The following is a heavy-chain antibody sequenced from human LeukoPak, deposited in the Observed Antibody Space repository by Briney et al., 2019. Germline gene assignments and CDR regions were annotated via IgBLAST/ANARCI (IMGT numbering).Heavy chain of an antibody. D-gene: IGHD3-22*01. Sequence: PSETLSLTCTVSGGSISSYYWSWIRQPPGKGLEWIGYIYYRGSTNYNPSLKSRVTISVDTSKNQFSLKLSSVTAADTAVYYCARLGYYDSSGYYEDTFAFDIWGQGTMVTVSS. J-gene: IGHJ3*02. CDR1: GGSISSYY. CDR3: ARLGYYDSSGYYEDTFAFDI. CDR2: IYYRGST. V-gene: IGHV4-59*08.